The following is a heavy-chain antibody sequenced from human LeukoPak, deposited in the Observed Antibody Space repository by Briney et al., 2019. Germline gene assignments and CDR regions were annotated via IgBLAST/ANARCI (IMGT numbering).Heavy chain of an antibody. CDR3: ARAPSPASYAMDA. V-gene: IGHV1-8*01. J-gene: IGHJ6*02. CDR1: GYTFRSFD. Sequence: ASVKVSCKASGYTFRSFDVNWVRQATGQGLEWMGWMNPNSGNTGYALEFQGRVTMTRNTSINTAYMEVSGLTSEDTAVYYCARAPSPASYAMDAWGQGTTVTVSS. CDR2: MNPNSGNT.